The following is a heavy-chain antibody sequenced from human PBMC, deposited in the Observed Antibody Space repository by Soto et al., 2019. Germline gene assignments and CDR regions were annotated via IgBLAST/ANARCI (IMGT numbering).Heavy chain of an antibody. Sequence: EVQLLESGGGLVQPGGSLRLSCAASGFTFSSYAMSWVPQAPGKGLEWVSALSGSGGSTYYADSVKGRFNISRDNYKNPLYLQMNSRRAEHTAVYYCATCTIAVSGTTWFDPWGKGTLVTVSS. D-gene: IGHD6-13*01. CDR3: ATCTIAVSGTTWFDP. V-gene: IGHV3-23*01. J-gene: IGHJ5*02. CDR1: GFTFSSYA. CDR2: LSGSGGST.